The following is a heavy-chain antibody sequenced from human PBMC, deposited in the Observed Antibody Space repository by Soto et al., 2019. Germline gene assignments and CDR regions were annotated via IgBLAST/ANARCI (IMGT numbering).Heavy chain of an antibody. Sequence: EVQLVQSGAEVKKPGESLKISCKGSGYSFTSYWIGWVRQMPGKGLEWMGIIYPGDSDTRYSPSFQGQVTISADKSISTAYLQWSSLKASDTPMYYCARTSAAGKYYYGMDVWGQGTTVTVSS. CDR3: ARTSAAGKYYYGMDV. CDR1: GYSFTSYW. J-gene: IGHJ6*02. CDR2: IYPGDSDT. V-gene: IGHV5-51*01. D-gene: IGHD6-13*01.